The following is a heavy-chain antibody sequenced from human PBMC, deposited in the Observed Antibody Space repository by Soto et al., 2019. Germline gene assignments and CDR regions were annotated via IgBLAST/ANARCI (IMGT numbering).Heavy chain of an antibody. D-gene: IGHD2-15*01. J-gene: IGHJ3*02. CDR3: ARLNRDIVVGNDAFDT. CDR2: IYYSGST. Sequence: PSETLSLTCTVSGGSISIGGNYWSWIRQHPGKGLEWIGYIYYSGSTYYNPSLKSRVTISVDTSKNQFSLKLSFVTAADTAVYYCARLNRDIVVGNDAFDTWGQGTRVTVSS. V-gene: IGHV4-31*02. CDR1: GGSISIGGNY.